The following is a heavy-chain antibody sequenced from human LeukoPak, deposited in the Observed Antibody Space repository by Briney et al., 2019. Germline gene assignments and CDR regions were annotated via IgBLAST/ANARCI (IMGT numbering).Heavy chain of an antibody. CDR3: ARVKEWLPDY. Sequence: GGSLRLSCAASGFTFSSYAMSWVRQAPGKGLEWVSSISSSSSYIYYADSVKGRFTISRDNAKNSLYLQMNSLRAEDTAVYYCARVKEWLPDYWGQGTLVTVSS. V-gene: IGHV3-21*01. CDR1: GFTFSSYA. D-gene: IGHD3-3*01. J-gene: IGHJ4*02. CDR2: ISSSSSYI.